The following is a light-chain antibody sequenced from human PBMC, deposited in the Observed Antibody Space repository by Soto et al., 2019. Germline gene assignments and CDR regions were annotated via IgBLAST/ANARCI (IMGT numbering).Light chain of an antibody. CDR1: SSDVGGYTY. CDR2: DVS. V-gene: IGLV2-14*01. J-gene: IGLJ2*01. Sequence: QSVLTQPASVSGSPGQSITISCTGTSSDVGGYTYVSWYQQHPGKAPKLMIYDVSSRPSGVSNRFSGSKSGNTASLTISGLQAEDEADYYCSSYTSSSTVVVFGGGTKLTVL. CDR3: SSYTSSSTVVV.